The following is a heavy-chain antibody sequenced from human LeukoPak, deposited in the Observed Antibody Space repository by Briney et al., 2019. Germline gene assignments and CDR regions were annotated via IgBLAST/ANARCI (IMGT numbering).Heavy chain of an antibody. J-gene: IGHJ6*02. V-gene: IGHV4-59*08. D-gene: IGHD3-10*01. CDR3: ARHGIHYYGSGSYHFSSGMDV. CDR2: IYFSGST. Sequence: SSETLSLTCTVSGGSVSSYYWSWIRQPPGKGLEWIGYIYFSGSTNYNSSLKSRVTISVDTSKNQFSLKLSSVTAADTAVYYCARHGIHYYGSGSYHFSSGMDVWGQGTTVTVSS. CDR1: GGSVSSYY.